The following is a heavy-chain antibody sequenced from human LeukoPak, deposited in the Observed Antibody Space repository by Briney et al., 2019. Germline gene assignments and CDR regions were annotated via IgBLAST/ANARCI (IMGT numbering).Heavy chain of an antibody. D-gene: IGHD2-21*01. J-gene: IGHJ1*01. Sequence: ASVKVSCKASGYTFINYYMHWVRQAPGQGLEWMGIINPSGGSTSYAQKFQGRVTMTRDTSTSTVHMELSSLRSEDTAAYYCARDESTSILWWWGQGTLVTVSS. CDR3: ARDESTSILWW. CDR2: INPSGGST. V-gene: IGHV1-46*01. CDR1: GYTFINYY.